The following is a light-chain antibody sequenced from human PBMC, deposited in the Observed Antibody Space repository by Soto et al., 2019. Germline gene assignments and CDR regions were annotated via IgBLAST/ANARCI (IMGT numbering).Light chain of an antibody. CDR2: GAS. V-gene: IGKV3-15*01. Sequence: EIVMTQSPATLSVSPGERATISCRASQSVSSNLAWYQQKPCQAHRLLIYGASTRATGIPARFSGSGSGTEFTLTISSLQSEDFAVYYCQQYNNWPPWTFGQGTKVDIK. CDR1: QSVSSN. CDR3: QQYNNWPPWT. J-gene: IGKJ1*01.